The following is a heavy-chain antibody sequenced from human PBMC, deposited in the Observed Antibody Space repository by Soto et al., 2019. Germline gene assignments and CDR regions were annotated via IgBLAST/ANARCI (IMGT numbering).Heavy chain of an antibody. D-gene: IGHD3-16*01. J-gene: IGHJ5*02. CDR2: LNPGSGHT. V-gene: IGHV1-8*01. CDR1: GYSFTNND. Sequence: ASVKVSCKASGYSFTNNDVSWVRQATGQGLEWMGWLNPGSGHTGYAQKFQGGVTMTREISTATAYMELSSLRSDDTATYYCARMATFGSLNWFDTWGQGTLVTVSS. CDR3: ARMATFGSLNWFDT.